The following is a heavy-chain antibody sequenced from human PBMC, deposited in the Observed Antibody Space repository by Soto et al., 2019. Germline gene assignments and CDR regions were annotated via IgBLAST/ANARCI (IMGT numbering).Heavy chain of an antibody. Sequence: TLSLTCAVSGGSISSSNWWSWVRQPPGKGLEWIGEIYHSGSTNYNPSLKSRVTISVDKSKNQFSLKLSSVTAADTAVYYCASPDYYDSSGYPPRILNYWGQGTLVTVSS. D-gene: IGHD3-22*01. CDR3: ASPDYYDSSGYPPRILNY. CDR2: IYHSGST. CDR1: GGSISSSNW. V-gene: IGHV4-4*02. J-gene: IGHJ4*02.